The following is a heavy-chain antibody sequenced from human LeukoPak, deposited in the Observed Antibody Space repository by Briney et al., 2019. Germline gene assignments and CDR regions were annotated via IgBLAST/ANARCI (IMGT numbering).Heavy chain of an antibody. CDR2: INPNSGGT. CDR1: GYTFTGYY. Sequence: ASVKDSCKASGYTFTGYYMHWVRQAPGQGLEWMGWINPNSGGTNYAQKFQGRVTMTRDTSISTAYMELSRLRSDDTAVYYCAREYSYGYSFDYWGQGTLVSVSS. D-gene: IGHD5-18*01. CDR3: AREYSYGYSFDY. J-gene: IGHJ4*02. V-gene: IGHV1-2*02.